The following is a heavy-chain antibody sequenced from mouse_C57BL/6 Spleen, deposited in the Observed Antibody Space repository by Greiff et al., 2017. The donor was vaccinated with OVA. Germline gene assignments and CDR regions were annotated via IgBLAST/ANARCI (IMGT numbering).Heavy chain of an antibody. CDR1: GYTFTSYW. Sequence: QVQLQQPGAELVRPGTSVKLSCKASGYTFTSYWMHWVKQRPGQGLEWIGVIDPSDSYTNYSQKFKGKATLTVDTSSSTAYMQLNSLTSEDSAVYDCAKSGDFPYWGQGTTLTVSS. V-gene: IGHV1-59*01. CDR3: AKSGDFPY. CDR2: IDPSDSYT. D-gene: IGHD2-13*01. J-gene: IGHJ2*01.